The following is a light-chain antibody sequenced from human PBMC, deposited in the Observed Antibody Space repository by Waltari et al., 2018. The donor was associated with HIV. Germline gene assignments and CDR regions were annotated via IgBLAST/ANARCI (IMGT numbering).Light chain of an antibody. V-gene: IGKV3-15*01. CDR1: QNITDN. Sequence: IVMTQSPRTLSVSPGESAIHSCRASQNITDNLAWSQHKAGQAPRLLIYGPSTRASGVPARFSGGGSGTNFTLTVSGLQIEDFAFYYCQHYHDWPRTFGQGTRVEI. J-gene: IGKJ1*01. CDR3: QHYHDWPRT. CDR2: GPS.